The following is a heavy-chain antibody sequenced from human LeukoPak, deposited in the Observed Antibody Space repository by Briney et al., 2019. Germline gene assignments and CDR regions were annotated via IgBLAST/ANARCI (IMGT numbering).Heavy chain of an antibody. V-gene: IGHV3-33*01. CDR3: ARDFMVRGRGGIPYFDY. CDR2: IWYDGSNK. Sequence: PGGSLRLSCAASGFTFSSYGMHWVRQAPDKGLEWVAVIWYDGSNKYYADSVKGRFTISRDNSKNTLYLQMNSLRAEDTAVYYCARDFMVRGRGGIPYFDYWGQGTLVTVSS. J-gene: IGHJ4*02. D-gene: IGHD3-10*01. CDR1: GFTFSSYG.